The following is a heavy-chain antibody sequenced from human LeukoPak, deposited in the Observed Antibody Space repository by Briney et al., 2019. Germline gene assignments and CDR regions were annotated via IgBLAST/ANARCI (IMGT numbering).Heavy chain of an antibody. V-gene: IGHV4-34*01. J-gene: IGHJ4*02. D-gene: IGHD2-15*01. CDR2: INHSGST. CDR1: GGSFSGYY. CDR3: ASAVPLSLYCSGGSCYSRDY. Sequence: ASETLSLTCAVYGGSFSGYYWSWIRQPPGKGQEWIGEINHSGSTNYNPSLKSRVTISVDTSKNQFSLKLSSVTAADTAVYYCASAVPLSLYCSGGSCYSRDYWGQGTLVTVSS.